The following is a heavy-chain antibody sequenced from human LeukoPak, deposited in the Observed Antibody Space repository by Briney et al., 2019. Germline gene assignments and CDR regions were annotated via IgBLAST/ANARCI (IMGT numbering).Heavy chain of an antibody. CDR2: IYPGDSDT. V-gene: IGHV5-51*01. Sequence: GESLKISCKGSGYSFTRDWIGWVRQVPGKGLEWMGIIYPGDSDTRYNPSFQGQVTISADKSISTAYLQWNSLKASDTAMYYCASQNDYGDYAYWGQGTLVTVSS. J-gene: IGHJ4*02. CDR1: GYSFTRDW. CDR3: ASQNDYGDYAY. D-gene: IGHD4-17*01.